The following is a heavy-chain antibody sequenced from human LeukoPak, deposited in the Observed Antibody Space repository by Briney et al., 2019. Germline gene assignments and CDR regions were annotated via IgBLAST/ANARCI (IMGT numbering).Heavy chain of an antibody. CDR3: ATRTTFGGVNS. D-gene: IGHD3-16*01. V-gene: IGHV4-38-2*02. CDR1: GYSISSGYY. Sequence: SETLSLTCTVSGYSISSGYYWGWIRQPPGKGLEWIGSIYHSGSTYYNPSLKSRVTISVDTSKNQFSLKLSSVTAADTAVYYCATRTTFGGVNSWGQGTLVTASS. J-gene: IGHJ5*02. CDR2: IYHSGST.